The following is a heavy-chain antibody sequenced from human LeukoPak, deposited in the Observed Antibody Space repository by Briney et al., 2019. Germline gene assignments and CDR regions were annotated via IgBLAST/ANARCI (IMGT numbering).Heavy chain of an antibody. J-gene: IGHJ4*02. CDR2: IKQDGSEK. Sequence: GGSLRLSCAASEFTFSSYWMSWVRQAPGKGLEWVANIKQDGSEKYYVDSVKGRFTISRDNAKSSLYLQMNSLRAEDTAVYYCARDDTGTTFKTYDYWGQGTLVTVSS. V-gene: IGHV3-7*03. CDR3: ARDDTGTTFKTYDY. CDR1: EFTFSSYW. D-gene: IGHD1-7*01.